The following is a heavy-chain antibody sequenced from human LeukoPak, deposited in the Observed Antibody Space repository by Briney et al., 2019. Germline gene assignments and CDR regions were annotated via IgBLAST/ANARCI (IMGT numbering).Heavy chain of an antibody. CDR2: ISGSGGST. CDR1: GFTFSGYG. J-gene: IGHJ6*03. V-gene: IGHV3-23*01. Sequence: GGSLRLSCAASGFTFSGYGMSWVRQAPGKGLEWVSAISGSGGSTYYADSVKGRFTISRDNSKNTLYLQMNSLRAEDTAVYYCAKVPPRGYYYYYMDVWGKGTTVTISS. CDR3: AKVPPRGYYYYYMDV.